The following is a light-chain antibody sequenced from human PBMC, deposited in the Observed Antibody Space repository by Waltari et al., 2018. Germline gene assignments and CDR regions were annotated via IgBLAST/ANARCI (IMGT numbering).Light chain of an antibody. CDR3: QQTYSFPQT. J-gene: IGKJ3*01. CDR2: GAS. V-gene: IGKV1-39*01. Sequence: DIQMAQSPPSLSASLGDRVTITCRASQSISGYLSWYQQKPGKVPRLLIYGASSLQSGVPSRFSGGGSGTDYTLTISSLQGEDFATYYCQQTYSFPQTFGPGTKVDL. CDR1: QSISGY.